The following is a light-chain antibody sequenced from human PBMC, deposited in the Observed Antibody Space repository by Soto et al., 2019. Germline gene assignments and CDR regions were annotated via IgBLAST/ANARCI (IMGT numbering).Light chain of an antibody. J-gene: IGKJ1*01. CDR2: GAS. V-gene: IGKV3-20*01. Sequence: EIVLTQYPGTLSLSPGERATLSCRASQSVSSSYLAWYQQKPGQAPRLLIYGASSRATGIPDRFSGSGSGKDFTLTISRLEPEDVAVYYCQQYGSSPGWTFGQGTKVEIK. CDR1: QSVSSSY. CDR3: QQYGSSPGWT.